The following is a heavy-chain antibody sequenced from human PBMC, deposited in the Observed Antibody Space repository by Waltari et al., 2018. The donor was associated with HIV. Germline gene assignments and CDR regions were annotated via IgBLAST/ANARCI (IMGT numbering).Heavy chain of an antibody. J-gene: IGHJ6*02. CDR3: ARCGGDGRYGMDV. V-gene: IGHV3-48*04. Sequence: ELQVVESGGGLVTPGGSLRLSCAASGFTFSSHSLNWVRQAPGKVLEWVSYISGTNSTIYYGDSMKGRFTISRDNAKNSLYLQMNSLRVEDTAVYYCARCGGDGRYGMDVWGQGTTVTVSS. CDR2: ISGTNSTI. D-gene: IGHD2-21*02. CDR1: GFTFSSHS.